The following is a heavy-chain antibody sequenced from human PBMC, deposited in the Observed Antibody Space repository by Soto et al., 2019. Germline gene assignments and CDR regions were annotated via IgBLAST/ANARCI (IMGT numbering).Heavy chain of an antibody. Sequence: SETLSLTCTVSGGSINTSYLSWVRQAPGKGLEWIGYVDYSGNSDSSPSLKSRVTTSIATYKKQVSLKLNSVTAADTAVYYCARNWFSVADKFHFDYWGQGIPVTVSS. D-gene: IGHD6-19*01. CDR2: VDYSGNS. CDR1: GGSINTSY. V-gene: IGHV4-59*01. J-gene: IGHJ4*02. CDR3: ARNWFSVADKFHFDY.